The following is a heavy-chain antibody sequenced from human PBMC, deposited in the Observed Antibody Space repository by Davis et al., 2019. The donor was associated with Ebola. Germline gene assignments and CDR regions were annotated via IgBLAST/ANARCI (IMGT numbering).Heavy chain of an antibody. CDR3: AREVTGTPFSFDY. J-gene: IGHJ4*02. V-gene: IGHV4-34*01. Sequence: SETLSLTCAVYGGSFSGYYWSWIRQPPGKGLEWIGELNHSGSTNYNPSLKSRVTISVDTSKNQFSLKLSSVTAADTAVYYCAREVTGTPFSFDYWGQGTLVTVSS. CDR1: GGSFSGYY. D-gene: IGHD1-7*01. CDR2: LNHSGST.